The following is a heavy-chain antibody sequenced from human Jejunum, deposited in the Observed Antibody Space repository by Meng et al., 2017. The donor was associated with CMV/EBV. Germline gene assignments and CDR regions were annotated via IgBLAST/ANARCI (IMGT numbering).Heavy chain of an antibody. J-gene: IGHJ4*02. CDR1: EYSFTGYC. V-gene: IGHV1-2*02. D-gene: IGHD3-10*01. Sequence: EYSFTGYCIHWVRQAPGHGLGWMGWINPWSGDTKSAHSLQGRVTLTRDTSTNTAFMDLTSLTSDDTAVYYCARDPHGWSGVFEYWAQGTLVTVSS. CDR2: INPWSGDT. CDR3: ARDPHGWSGVFEY.